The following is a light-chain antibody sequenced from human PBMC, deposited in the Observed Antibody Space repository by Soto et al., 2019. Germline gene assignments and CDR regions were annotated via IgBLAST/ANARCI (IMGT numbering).Light chain of an antibody. V-gene: IGKV3D-20*02. CDR2: GAS. CDR1: QSVSSSY. Sequence: ENVLTQSPCTVSLSQGKRATLSCRASQSVSSSYLAWYQQKPGQAPRLLIYGASRRATGIPDRFSGSGSGSDFTLTISRLEPEDFAVYYCQQRSNWPPWTFGQGTNVDI. CDR3: QQRSNWPPWT. J-gene: IGKJ1*01.